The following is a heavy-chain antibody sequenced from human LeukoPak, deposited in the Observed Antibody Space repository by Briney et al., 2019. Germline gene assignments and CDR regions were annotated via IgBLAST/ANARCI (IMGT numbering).Heavy chain of an antibody. CDR1: GFTFSDYY. Sequence: GGSLRLSCAASGFTFSDYYMILIRQTPGKGLEWVSYISSSSDYTYYADSVKGRFIISRDNAKNSLYLQVNSLRAEDTAVYYCARQTETTVDYWGQGTLVTVSS. J-gene: IGHJ4*02. V-gene: IGHV3-11*03. CDR2: ISSSSDYT. CDR3: ARQTETTVDY. D-gene: IGHD4-17*01.